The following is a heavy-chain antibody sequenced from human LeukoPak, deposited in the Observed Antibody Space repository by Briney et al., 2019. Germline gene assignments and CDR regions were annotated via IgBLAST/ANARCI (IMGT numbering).Heavy chain of an antibody. CDR2: IKQDGSEK. V-gene: IGHV3-7*01. CDR1: GFTFSSYW. D-gene: IGHD3-9*01. Sequence: GGSLRLSCATSGFTFSSYWMSWVRQAPGKGLEWVANIKQDGSEKYYVDSVKGRFTISRDNAKNSLYLQTNSLRAEDTAVYYCARVGSPLRYFDHFDYWGQGTLVTVSS. J-gene: IGHJ4*02. CDR3: ARVGSPLRYFDHFDY.